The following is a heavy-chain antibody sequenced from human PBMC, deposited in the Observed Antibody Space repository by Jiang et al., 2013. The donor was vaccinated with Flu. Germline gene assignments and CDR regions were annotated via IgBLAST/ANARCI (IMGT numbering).Heavy chain of an antibody. V-gene: IGHV1-2*02. CDR1: GYTFTGYY. CDR3: ARGDLLGYCSGGSCYASYYYYYMDV. J-gene: IGHJ6*03. CDR2: INPNSGGT. Sequence: GAEVKKPGASVKVSCKASGYTFTGYYMHWVRQAPGQGLEWMGWINPNSGGTNYAQKFQGRVTMTRDTSISTAYMELSRLRSDDTAVYYCARGDLLGYCSGGSCYASYYYYYMDVWGKGTTVTVSS. D-gene: IGHD2-15*01.